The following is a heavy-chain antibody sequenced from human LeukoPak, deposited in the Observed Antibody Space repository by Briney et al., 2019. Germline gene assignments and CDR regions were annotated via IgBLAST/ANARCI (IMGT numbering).Heavy chain of an antibody. CDR1: GGTISSYA. D-gene: IGHD3-22*01. CDR2: IIHIIGTA. CDR3: ARGDYDSSGYYFLTVYF. V-gene: IGHV1-69*01. J-gene: IGHJ4*02. Sequence: GSSVKVSCKASGGTISSYAISWVRQAPGQGLEWMGGIIHIIGTANYAQKFQGRVTITADESTSTAYMELSSLRSEDTAVYYCARGDYDSSGYYFLTVYFWGQGTLVTVSS.